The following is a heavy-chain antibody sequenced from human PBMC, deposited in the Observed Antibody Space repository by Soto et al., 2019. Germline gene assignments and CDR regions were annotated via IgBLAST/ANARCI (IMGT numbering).Heavy chain of an antibody. V-gene: IGHV3-20*01. J-gene: IGHJ4*02. Sequence: EVQLVESGGGVVRPGGSLRLSCAASGFTFDGYAMSWVRQAPGKGLEWVSGLNWNGARTDYADSVKSRFTISRDNVKNSLYLQMNSLGAEDTALYHCARVKGGYDLGNYFDYWGQGTLVTVSS. CDR3: ARVKGGYDLGNYFDY. D-gene: IGHD5-12*01. CDR1: GFTFDGYA. CDR2: LNWNGART.